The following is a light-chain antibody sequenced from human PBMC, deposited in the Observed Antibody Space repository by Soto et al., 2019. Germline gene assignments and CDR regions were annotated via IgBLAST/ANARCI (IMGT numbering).Light chain of an antibody. J-gene: IGKJ4*01. Sequence: EIVMTQSPATLSVSPGERATFSCRASQSVSSNLAWYQQKPGQPHRLLIYGASSRAAGIPARFSGSGSGTEFTLTVSSLQSEDFAVYYCQQYDKWPPLTFGGGTKVEIK. V-gene: IGKV3-15*01. CDR2: GAS. CDR3: QQYDKWPPLT. CDR1: QSVSSN.